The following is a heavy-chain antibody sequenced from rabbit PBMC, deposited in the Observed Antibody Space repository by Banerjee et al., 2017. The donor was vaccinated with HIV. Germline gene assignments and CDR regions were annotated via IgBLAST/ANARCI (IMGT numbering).Heavy chain of an antibody. Sequence: QEQLEESGGGLVKPEGSLTLTCKAPGFSFSNRYVMCWVRQAPGKGPEWITCIYAGSGGTPYYASWARGRFTISKPSSTTVTLQMTSLTAADTATYFCARDQAGSTGYAYGNFNLWGPGTLVTVS. CDR3: ARDQAGSTGYAYGNFNL. V-gene: IGHV1S45*01. J-gene: IGHJ4*01. CDR1: GFSFSNRYV. D-gene: IGHD6-1*01. CDR2: IYAGSGGTP.